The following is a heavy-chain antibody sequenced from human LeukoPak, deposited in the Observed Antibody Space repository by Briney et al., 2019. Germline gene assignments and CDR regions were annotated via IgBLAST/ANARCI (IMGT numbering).Heavy chain of an antibody. D-gene: IGHD3-22*01. CDR1: GGTFSSYV. J-gene: IGHJ5*02. V-gene: IGHV1-69*01. Sequence: SVKVSCKASGGTFSSYVISWVRQAPGQGLEWMGGIIPIFGTANYAQKFQGRVTITADESTSTAYMELSSLRSEDTAVYYCATHYYDSSGYYSPGSWFDPWGQGTLVTVSS. CDR2: IIPIFGTA. CDR3: ATHYYDSSGYYSPGSWFDP.